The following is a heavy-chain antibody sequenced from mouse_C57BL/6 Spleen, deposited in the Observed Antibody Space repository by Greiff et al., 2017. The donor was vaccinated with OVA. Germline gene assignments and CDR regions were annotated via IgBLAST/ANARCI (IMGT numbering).Heavy chain of an antibody. V-gene: IGHV7-3*01. D-gene: IGHD1-1*01. Sequence: EVMLVESGGGLVQPGGSLSLSCAASGFTFTDYYMSWVRQPPGKALEWLGFIRNKANGNTTEYSASVKGRFTISRDNCQSILYLQMNAQRAEDSATYYCARYEEATVVARGVYYFDYWGQGTTLTVSS. CDR2: IRNKANGNTT. CDR3: ARYEEATVVARGVYYFDY. J-gene: IGHJ2*01. CDR1: GFTFTDYY.